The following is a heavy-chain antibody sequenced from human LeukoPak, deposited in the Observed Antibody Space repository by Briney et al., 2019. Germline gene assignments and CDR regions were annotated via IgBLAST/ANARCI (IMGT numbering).Heavy chain of an antibody. CDR1: GDSISMHY. J-gene: IGHJ6*03. V-gene: IGHV4-59*11. Sequence: PSETLSLTCSVSGDSISMHYWSWIRQPPGKGLEWIGYIYYSGSTNYNPSLKSRVTISVDKSKNQFSLKLSSVTAADTAVYYCARERGSSWYEYYYYMDVWGKGTTVTVSS. CDR3: ARERGSSWYEYYYYMDV. D-gene: IGHD6-13*01. CDR2: IYYSGST.